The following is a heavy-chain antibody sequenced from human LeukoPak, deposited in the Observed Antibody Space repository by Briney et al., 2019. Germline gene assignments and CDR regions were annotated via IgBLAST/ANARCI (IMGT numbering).Heavy chain of an antibody. Sequence: SETLSLTCTVSGGSISSGNYAWSWIRQHPGKGLEWIGYIYYNGGTYHNPSLRSRVTISIDTTKNQFSLKLRSVTAADTAVYYCARADSRGYCKFDYWGQGTLVTVSS. CDR3: ARADSRGYCKFDY. CDR1: GGSISSGNYA. CDR2: IYYNGGT. D-gene: IGHD3-22*01. V-gene: IGHV4-31*03. J-gene: IGHJ4*02.